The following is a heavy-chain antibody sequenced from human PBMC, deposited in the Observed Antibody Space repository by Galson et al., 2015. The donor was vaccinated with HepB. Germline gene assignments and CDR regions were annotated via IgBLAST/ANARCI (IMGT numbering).Heavy chain of an antibody. J-gene: IGHJ4*02. CDR1: ADSISSNNW. CDR2: IYHTGSI. V-gene: IGHV4-4*02. D-gene: IGHD3-22*01. CDR3: ARSGRGSSGYYQGEDYFDS. Sequence: LSLTCAVSADSISSNNWWSWVRQSPGKGLEWIGEIYHTGSIRYNPSLKSRVTILVDKSKIQFSLKLRSVSAADTAVYYCARSGRGSSGYYQGEDYFDSWGQGTLVTVSS.